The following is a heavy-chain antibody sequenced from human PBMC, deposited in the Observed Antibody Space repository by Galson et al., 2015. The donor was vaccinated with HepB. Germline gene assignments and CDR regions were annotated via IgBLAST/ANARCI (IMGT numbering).Heavy chain of an antibody. V-gene: IGHV1-69*04. CDR1: GGTFSSYT. CDR3: ARDLYSYGFDY. D-gene: IGHD5-18*01. Sequence: SVTVSCKASGGTFSSYTISWVRQAPGQGLEWMERIIPILGIANYAQKFQGRVTITADKSTSTAYMELSSLRSEDTAVYYCARDLYSYGFDYWGRGTLVTVSS. J-gene: IGHJ4*02. CDR2: IIPILGIA.